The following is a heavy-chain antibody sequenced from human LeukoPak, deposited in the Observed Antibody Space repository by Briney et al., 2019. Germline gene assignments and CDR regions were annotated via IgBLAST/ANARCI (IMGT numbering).Heavy chain of an antibody. D-gene: IGHD3-10*02. CDR3: AREKRSDYYVGFWFDP. CDR1: GYTFTSYA. Sequence: GASVKVSCKASGYTFTSYAMNWVRQAPGQGLEWMGWINTNTGNPTYAQGFTGRFVFSLDTSVSTAYLQISSLKAEDTAVCYCAREKRSDYYVGFWFDPWGQGTLVTVSS. CDR2: INTNTGNP. V-gene: IGHV7-4-1*02. J-gene: IGHJ5*02.